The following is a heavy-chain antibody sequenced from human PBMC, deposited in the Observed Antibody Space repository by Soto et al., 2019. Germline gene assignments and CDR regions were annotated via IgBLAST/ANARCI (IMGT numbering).Heavy chain of an antibody. V-gene: IGHV4-59*03. CDR2: IYHSGAT. D-gene: IGHD3-9*01. Sequence: SETLSLTCTVSGGSITGYYWSWIRQPPGKGLEFIGYIYHSGATEYTPSLKSRVTISVDKSENQFSLQMRSVSAADTAMYFCAQIGLTGPPVQYHHYGLDVWGQGATVTVSS. CDR1: GGSITGYY. CDR3: AQIGLTGPPVQYHHYGLDV. J-gene: IGHJ6*02.